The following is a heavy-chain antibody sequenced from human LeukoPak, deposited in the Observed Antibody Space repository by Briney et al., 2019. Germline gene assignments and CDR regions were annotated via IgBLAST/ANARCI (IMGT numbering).Heavy chain of an antibody. CDR2: IHYTGST. D-gene: IGHD3-10*01. CDR3: ARVEEGYGSGRRENYYYYYMDV. V-gene: IGHV4-59*01. Sequence: SETLSLTCTLSGGSISRYYWTWIRPPPGEGLEWIGYIHYTGSTNYNRSLRSRVTISVDTSTNQLSLKLSSVTAADTAVYYCARVEEGYGSGRRENYYYYYMDVWGKGTTVTISS. J-gene: IGHJ6*03. CDR1: GGSISRYY.